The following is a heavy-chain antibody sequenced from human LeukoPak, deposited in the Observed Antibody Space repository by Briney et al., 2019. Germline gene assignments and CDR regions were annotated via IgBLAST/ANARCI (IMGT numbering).Heavy chain of an antibody. D-gene: IGHD3-22*01. CDR2: MYYSGST. CDR1: GGSISSSDYY. V-gene: IGHV4-30-4*01. J-gene: IGHJ5*02. Sequence: ESSETLSLTCTVSGGSISSSDYYWSWIRQPPGKGLEWIAYMYYSGSTYYNPSLKSRVTMSADTSKNQLSLKLSSVTAADTAVYYCARPYYYDSRIDPWGQGILVTVSS. CDR3: ARPYYYDSRIDP.